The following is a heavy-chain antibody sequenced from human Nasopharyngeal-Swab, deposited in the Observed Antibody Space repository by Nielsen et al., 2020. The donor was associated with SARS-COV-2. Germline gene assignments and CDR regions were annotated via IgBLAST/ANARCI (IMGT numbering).Heavy chain of an antibody. J-gene: IGHJ4*02. CDR2: IRYDGSGK. CDR3: ARAGSGSYFSYFDY. V-gene: IGHV3-30*02. D-gene: IGHD1-26*01. CDR1: GFTFSSYG. Sequence: GESLKISCAASGFTFSSYGMHWVRQAPGKGLEWVAFIRYDGSGKYYADSVKGRFTISRDNSKNTLYLQMNSLRAEDTAVYYCARAGSGSYFSYFDYWGQGTLVTVSS.